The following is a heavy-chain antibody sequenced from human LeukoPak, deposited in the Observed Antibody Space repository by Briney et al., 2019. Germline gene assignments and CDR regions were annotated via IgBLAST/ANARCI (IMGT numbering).Heavy chain of an antibody. CDR1: GFTFSSYA. V-gene: IGHV3-30-3*01. J-gene: IGHJ4*02. D-gene: IGHD2-15*01. CDR2: ISYDGSNK. CDR3: ATEVVVAATGGYYFDY. Sequence: PGGSLRLSCAASGFTFSSYAMHWVRQAPGKGLEWVAVISYDGSNKYYADSVKGRFTISRDNSKNTLNLQMNSLRAEDTAVYYCATEVVVAATGGYYFDYWGQGTLVTVSS.